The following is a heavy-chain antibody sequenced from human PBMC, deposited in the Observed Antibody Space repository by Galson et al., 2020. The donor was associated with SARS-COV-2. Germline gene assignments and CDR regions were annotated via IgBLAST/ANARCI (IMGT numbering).Heavy chain of an antibody. CDR1: GGSISSSSYY. J-gene: IGHJ6*02. V-gene: IGHV4-39*01. CDR2: IYYSGST. Sequence: SETLSLTCTVSGGSISSSSYYWGWIRQPPGKGLEWIGSIYYSGSTYYNPSLKSRVTISVDTSKNQFSLKLSSVTAADTAVYYCAEASGSGSLYYYYGMDVWGQGTTVTVSS. CDR3: AEASGSGSLYYYYGMDV. D-gene: IGHD3-10*01.